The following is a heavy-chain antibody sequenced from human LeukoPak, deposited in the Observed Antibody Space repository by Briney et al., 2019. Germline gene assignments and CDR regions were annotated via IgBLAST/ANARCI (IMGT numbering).Heavy chain of an antibody. Sequence: PGRSLRLSCAASGFTFSSYTMHWVRQAPGKGLEWVAIISYDGTNKYYADSAKGRFTISRDNSKNTLYLQMNCLRAEDTAVYYCAREEYYTDSSGYYPVYYFDYWGQGTLVTVSS. J-gene: IGHJ4*02. V-gene: IGHV3-30*04. D-gene: IGHD3-22*01. CDR2: ISYDGTNK. CDR1: GFTFSSYT. CDR3: AREEYYTDSSGYYPVYYFDY.